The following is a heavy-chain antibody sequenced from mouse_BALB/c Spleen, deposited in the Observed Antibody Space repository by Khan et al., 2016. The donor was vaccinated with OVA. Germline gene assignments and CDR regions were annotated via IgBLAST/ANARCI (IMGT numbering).Heavy chain of an antibody. CDR1: GYSFTGYF. CDR2: INPHIGET. V-gene: IGHV1-20*02. Sequence: EVKLLESGPELVKPGASVKISCKASGYSFTGYFMNWVMQSHGKSLEWIGRINPHIGETLYNQKFKDKATLTVDESSSTAHMELRSLASEDSAVYYCTRIYRSDFDYWGQGTTLTVSS. CDR3: TRIYRSDFDY. D-gene: IGHD1-1*01. J-gene: IGHJ2*01.